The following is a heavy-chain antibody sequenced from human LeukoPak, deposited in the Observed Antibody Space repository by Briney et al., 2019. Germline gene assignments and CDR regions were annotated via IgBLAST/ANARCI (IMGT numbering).Heavy chain of an antibody. CDR3: ARGYPYYDSSGSHFDY. V-gene: IGHV1-24*01. Sequence: ASVKVSCKVSGYTLTELSMHWVRQAPGKGLEWMGGFDPEDGETIYAQKFQGRVTMTEDTSTDTAYMELSSLRSDDTAVYYCARGYPYYDSSGSHFDYWGQGTLVTVSS. D-gene: IGHD3-22*01. CDR2: FDPEDGET. J-gene: IGHJ4*02. CDR1: GYTLTELS.